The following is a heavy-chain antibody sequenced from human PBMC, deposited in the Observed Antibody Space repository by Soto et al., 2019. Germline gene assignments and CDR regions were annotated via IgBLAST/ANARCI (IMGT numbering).Heavy chain of an antibody. J-gene: IGHJ4*02. V-gene: IGHV1-46*03. CDR2: INPSGGST. CDR1: GYTFTSYY. Sequence: QVQLVQSGAEVMKPEASVKVSCKASGYTFTSYYIHWVRQAPGQGLEWMGRINPSGGSTNYAQKFQGRVTMTRDTSTSTLYMDLRSLRTEDTAVYYCTMRVEMDYWGQGTRVTVSS. CDR3: TMRVEMDY. D-gene: IGHD1-1*01.